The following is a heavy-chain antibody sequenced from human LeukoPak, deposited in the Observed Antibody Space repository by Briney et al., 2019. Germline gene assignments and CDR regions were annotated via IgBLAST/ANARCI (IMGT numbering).Heavy chain of an antibody. J-gene: IGHJ5*02. D-gene: IGHD3-9*01. Sequence: SETLSLTCTVPGGSISSYYWSWIRQPAGKGLEWIGRIYTSGSANYNPSLKSRVTMSVDASKNQFSLKLSSVTAADTAVYYCARGGDNVLRYFEPNPIPSWFDPWGQGTLVTVSS. CDR3: ARGGDNVLRYFEPNPIPSWFDP. V-gene: IGHV4-4*07. CDR1: GGSISSYY. CDR2: IYTSGSA.